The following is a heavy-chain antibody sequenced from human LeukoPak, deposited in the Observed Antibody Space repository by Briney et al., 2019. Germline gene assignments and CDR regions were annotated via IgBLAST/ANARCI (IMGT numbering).Heavy chain of an antibody. D-gene: IGHD5-12*01. J-gene: IGHJ4*02. Sequence: SETLSLTCTVSGGSISPYYWSWTRQPPGKGLEWIGYIYSSASTNYNPSLKGRVTMSVDTSKNQFSLTLSSVTAADTAVYYCASSIVATITSFDYWGQGTLVTVSS. CDR3: ASSIVATITSFDY. V-gene: IGHV4-59*08. CDR2: IYSSAST. CDR1: GGSISPYY.